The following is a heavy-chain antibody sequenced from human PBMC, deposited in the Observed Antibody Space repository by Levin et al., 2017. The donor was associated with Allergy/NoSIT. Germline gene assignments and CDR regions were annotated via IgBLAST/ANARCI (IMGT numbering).Heavy chain of an antibody. D-gene: IGHD1-26*01. CDR2: IYPRDLDT. CDR3: ARTRIVGPKTGAFEF. CDR1: GYVFTAYW. V-gene: IGHV5-51*01. J-gene: IGHJ3*01. Sequence: GESLKISCKTSGYVFTAYWIGWVRQMPGKGLEWLATIYPRDLDTRYRPSFQGHVTIPVDKSNDTAYLHWSSLKASDSAIYYCARTRIVGPKTGAFEFWGRGTMVTV.